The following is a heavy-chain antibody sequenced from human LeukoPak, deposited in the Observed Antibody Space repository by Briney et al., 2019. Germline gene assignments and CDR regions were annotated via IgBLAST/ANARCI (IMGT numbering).Heavy chain of an antibody. D-gene: IGHD3-22*01. CDR1: GYTFTSYA. Sequence: ASVKVSCKASGYTFTSYAMNWVRQAPGQGLEWMGWINTNTGNPTYAQGFTGRFVFSLDTSVSTAYLQISSLKAEDTAVYYCAMEYYDSSGYWITYFDYWGQGTLVTVSS. CDR3: AMEYYDSSGYWITYFDY. CDR2: INTNTGNP. J-gene: IGHJ4*02. V-gene: IGHV7-4-1*02.